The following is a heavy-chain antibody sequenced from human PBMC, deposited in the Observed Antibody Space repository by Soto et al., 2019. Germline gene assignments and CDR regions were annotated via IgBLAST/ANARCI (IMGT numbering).Heavy chain of an antibody. CDR2: INHSGST. Sequence: SETLALTCAVYGGSFSGYYWTWIRQPPGTGLEWIGEINHSGSTNYNPSLKGRVTISVDTSKNQFSLKLTSVTAADTAVYYCARDKIPGLFDYWGQGTLVTVSS. CDR1: GGSFSGYY. D-gene: IGHD2-21*01. V-gene: IGHV4-34*01. J-gene: IGHJ4*02. CDR3: ARDKIPGLFDY.